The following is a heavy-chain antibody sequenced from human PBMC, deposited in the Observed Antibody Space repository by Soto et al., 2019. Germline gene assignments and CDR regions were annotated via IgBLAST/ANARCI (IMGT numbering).Heavy chain of an antibody. V-gene: IGHV3-23*01. CDR2: ISGSGDNT. CDR1: GFTFRSSA. D-gene: IGHD3-3*01. Sequence: GGSLRLSCAASGFTFRSSAMIWVRQAPGKGLEWVSVISGSGDNTYHADSVKGRFTISRDNAKNTLYLQMNSLRAENTAIYYCAKRLSNPFFGPREFLDYWGQGTLVTVSS. CDR3: AKRLSNPFFGPREFLDY. J-gene: IGHJ4*02.